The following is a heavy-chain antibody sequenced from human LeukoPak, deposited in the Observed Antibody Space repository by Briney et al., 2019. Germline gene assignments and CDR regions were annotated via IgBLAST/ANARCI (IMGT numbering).Heavy chain of an antibody. CDR2: MNPNSGNT. V-gene: IGHV1-8*01. J-gene: IGHJ4*02. CDR1: GYTFTSYD. CDR3: AREAYCSSTSCLNFDY. Sequence: ASVKVSCKASGYTFTSYDINWVRQATGQGLEWMGWMNPNSGNTGYAQKFQGRVTMTRNTSISTAYMELSSLRSEDTAVYYCAREAYCSSTSCLNFDYWGQGTLVTVSS. D-gene: IGHD2-2*01.